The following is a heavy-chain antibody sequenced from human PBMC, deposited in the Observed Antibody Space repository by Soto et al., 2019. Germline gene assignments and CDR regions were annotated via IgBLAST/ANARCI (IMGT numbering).Heavy chain of an antibody. CDR3: ARAYVVVPAAIRLYYYYGMDV. Sequence: ASVKVSCKSSGYTFTGYYMHWVRQAPGQGLEWMGWINPNSGGTNYAQKFQGRVTMTRGTSISTAYMELSRLSSDDTAVYYCARAYVVVPAAIRLYYYYGMDVWGQGTTVTVSS. J-gene: IGHJ6*02. V-gene: IGHV1-2*02. CDR2: INPNSGGT. CDR1: GYTFTGYY. D-gene: IGHD2-2*02.